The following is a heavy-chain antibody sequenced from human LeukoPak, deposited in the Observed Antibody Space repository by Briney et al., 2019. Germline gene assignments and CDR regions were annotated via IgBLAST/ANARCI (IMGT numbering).Heavy chain of an antibody. CDR3: ARGVGSYGDYGVRYDAFDI. CDR1: GGSFSGYY. D-gene: IGHD4-17*01. J-gene: IGHJ3*02. Sequence: SETLSLTCAVYGGSFSGYYWSWIRQPPGKGLEWIGEINHSGSTNYNPSPKSRVTISVDTSKNQFSLKLSSVTAADTAVYYCARGVGSYGDYGVRYDAFDIWGQGTMVTVSS. V-gene: IGHV4-34*01. CDR2: INHSGST.